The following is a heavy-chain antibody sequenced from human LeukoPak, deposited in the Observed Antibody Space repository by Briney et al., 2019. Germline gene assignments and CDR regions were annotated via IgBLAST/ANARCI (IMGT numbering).Heavy chain of an antibody. CDR2: IIPILGIA. Sequence: SVKVSFKASGGTFSSYAISWVRQAPGQGLEWMGRIIPILGIANYAQKFQGKVTITADKSTRTAYMELSSLRSEDTAVYYCARVVAATVTYYYDSSGYYYFDYWGQGTLVTVSS. CDR1: GGTFSSYA. D-gene: IGHD3-22*01. J-gene: IGHJ4*02. CDR3: ARVVAATVTYYYDSSGYYYFDY. V-gene: IGHV1-69*04.